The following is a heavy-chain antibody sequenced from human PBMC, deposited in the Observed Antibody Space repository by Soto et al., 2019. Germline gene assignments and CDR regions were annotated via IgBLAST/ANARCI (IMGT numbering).Heavy chain of an antibody. CDR1: GFSFSSYD. CDR2: MSYDGSKK. J-gene: IGHJ6*03. CDR3: AKDLKPCSRSSLGGVEHCMDV. V-gene: IGHV3-30*18. Sequence: QVQLVESGGGVVQPGRSLRLSCVGSGFSFSSYDMNWVRQAPGTGLEWVALMSYDGSKKYYGDSVRGRVTISRDNSKNTLYLQMDHLRPEDTAIYYCAKDLKPCSRSSLGGVEHCMDVWGRGTTVSVSS. D-gene: IGHD3-16*01.